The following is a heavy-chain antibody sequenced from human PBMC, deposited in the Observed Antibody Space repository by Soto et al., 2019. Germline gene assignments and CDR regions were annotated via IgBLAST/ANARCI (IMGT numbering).Heavy chain of an antibody. Sequence: AGGSLRLSCAASGFTFTRYSMNWVRQAPGKGLEWVSSISSTTNYIYYADSMKGRFTVSRDNAKNSVNLDMNSLSAEDTAVYYCARESEDLTSNFDYWGQGTPVTVSS. CDR2: ISSTTNYI. CDR3: ARESEDLTSNFDY. CDR1: GFTFTRYS. J-gene: IGHJ4*02. V-gene: IGHV3-21*01.